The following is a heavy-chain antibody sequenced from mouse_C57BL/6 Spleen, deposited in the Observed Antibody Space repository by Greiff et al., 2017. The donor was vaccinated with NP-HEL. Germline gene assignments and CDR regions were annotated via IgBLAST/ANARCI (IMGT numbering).Heavy chain of an antibody. CDR2: INPYNGGT. J-gene: IGHJ2*01. Sequence: VQLQQSGPVLVKPGASVKMSCKASGYTFTDYYMNWVKQNHGKSLEWIGVINPYNGGTSYNQKFKGKATLTVDKSSSTAYMELNSLTSEDSAVYYCARRYYGSSPYFDYWGQGTTLTVSS. D-gene: IGHD1-1*01. V-gene: IGHV1-19*01. CDR1: GYTFTDYY. CDR3: ARRYYGSSPYFDY.